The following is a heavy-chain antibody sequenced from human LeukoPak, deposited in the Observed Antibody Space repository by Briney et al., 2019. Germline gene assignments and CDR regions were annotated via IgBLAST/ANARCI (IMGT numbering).Heavy chain of an antibody. Sequence: GSLRLSCAASGFTFSSYSTNWVRQPPGKGLEWIGYVYYSGRTNYNPTLKSRVTISVDTSKNQFSLRLNSVTAADTALYYCVRETATSYYDSAGYYRQTEVFDVWGQGTKVTVSS. CDR1: GFTFSSYS. J-gene: IGHJ3*01. CDR3: VRETATSYYDSAGYYRQTEVFDV. V-gene: IGHV4-59*01. CDR2: VYYSGRT. D-gene: IGHD3-22*01.